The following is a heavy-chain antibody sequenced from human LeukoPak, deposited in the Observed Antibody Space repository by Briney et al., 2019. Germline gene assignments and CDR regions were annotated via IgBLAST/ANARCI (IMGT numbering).Heavy chain of an antibody. CDR2: IYPGDSDT. D-gene: IGHD1-26*01. V-gene: IGHV5-51*01. Sequence: GESLKISCKGSGYSFTSYWIGWVRQMPGKGLEWMGIIYPGDSDTRYSPSFQGQVTISADKSISTAYLQWSSLKASDTAMYNCARLSMGSYYRFYYGMDVWGQGTTVTVSS. CDR3: ARLSMGSYYRFYYGMDV. CDR1: GYSFTSYW. J-gene: IGHJ6*02.